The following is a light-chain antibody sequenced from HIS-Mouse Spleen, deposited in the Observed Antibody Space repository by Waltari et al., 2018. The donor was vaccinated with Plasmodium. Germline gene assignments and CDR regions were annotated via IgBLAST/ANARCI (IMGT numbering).Light chain of an antibody. CDR1: RSDVGGYNY. CDR3: SSYAGSNKV. V-gene: IGLV2-8*01. J-gene: IGLJ2*01. CDR2: QVS. Sequence: QSALTQPPSASGSPGQAVPIPCTGTRSDVGGYNYVSWYQQHPGKAPKLMIYQVSKRPSGVPDRFSGSKSGNTASLTVSGLQAEDEADYYCSSYAGSNKVFGGGTKLTVL.